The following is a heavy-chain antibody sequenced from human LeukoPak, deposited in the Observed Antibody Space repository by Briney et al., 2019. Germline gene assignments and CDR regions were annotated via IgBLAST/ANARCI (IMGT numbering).Heavy chain of an antibody. V-gene: IGHV1-2*03. CDR1: GYTFTGYY. D-gene: IGHD3-10*01. CDR3: ARVRTHYYGSGFAW. CDR2: INPNSGGT. J-gene: IGHJ4*02. Sequence: LGASVKVSCKASGYTFTGYYMHWVRQAPGQGLEWMGWINPNSGGTNYAQKFQGRVTMTRDTSISTAYMELSRLRSDDTAVYYCARVRTHYYGSGFAWWGQGTLVTVSS.